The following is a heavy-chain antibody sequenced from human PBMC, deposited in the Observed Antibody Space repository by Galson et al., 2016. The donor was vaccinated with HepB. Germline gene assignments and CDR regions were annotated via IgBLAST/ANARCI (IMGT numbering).Heavy chain of an antibody. CDR2: ISYDGSNT. D-gene: IGHD2/OR15-2a*01. J-gene: IGHJ4*02. CDR3: ARDGSIFDY. V-gene: IGHV3-30*03. CDR1: GFTSSSYG. Sequence: SMRLSCAATGFTSSSYGMHWVRTAPGKGLEWVASISYDGSNTKYADSVHGRFTISRHNATKSMYLQMSSLRAEDTAVYFCARDGSIFDYWGQGTLVTVSS.